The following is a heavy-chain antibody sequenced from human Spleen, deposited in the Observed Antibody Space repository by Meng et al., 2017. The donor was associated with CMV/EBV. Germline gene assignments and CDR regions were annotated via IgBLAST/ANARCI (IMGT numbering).Heavy chain of an antibody. J-gene: IGHJ6*02. CDR1: GFTFSSYE. CDR3: ARDKRFCGGTSCSHGMDV. CDR2: ISHTGNTI. Sequence: GESLKISCTASGFTFSSYEMNWVRQAPGKGLEWVSYISHTGNTIYYADSVKGRFTISRDNAKNSLYLQMNSLRAEDTAIYYCARDKRFCGGTSCSHGMDVWGQGTTVTVSS. V-gene: IGHV3-48*03. D-gene: IGHD2-2*01.